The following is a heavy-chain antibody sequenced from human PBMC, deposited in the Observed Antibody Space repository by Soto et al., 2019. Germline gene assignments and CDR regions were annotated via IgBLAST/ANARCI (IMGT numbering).Heavy chain of an antibody. CDR3: ARPHGGSSGWDNWFDP. CDR1: GASIRTSNW. D-gene: IGHD6-25*01. V-gene: IGHV4-4*02. Sequence: PSETLSLTCAVSGASIRTSNWWSWVRQPPGKGLEWIGEIYASESTNYNPSLKSRVTISVDKSKNQFSLKLSSVTAADTAVYYCARPHGGSSGWDNWFDPWGQGTLVTVSS. CDR2: IYASEST. J-gene: IGHJ5*02.